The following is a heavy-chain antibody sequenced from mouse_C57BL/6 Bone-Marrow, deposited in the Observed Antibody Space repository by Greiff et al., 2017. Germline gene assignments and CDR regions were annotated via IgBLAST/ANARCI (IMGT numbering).Heavy chain of an antibody. CDR1: GFTFSSYA. J-gene: IGHJ2*01. CDR2: ISSGGDYI. D-gene: IGHD2-2*01. CDR3: TREGNGYDGGYYFDY. Sequence: EVKVVESGEGLVKPGGSLKLSCAASGFTFSSYAMSWVRQTPEKRLEWVAYISSGGDYIYYADTVKGRFTISRDNARNTLYLQMSSLKSEDTAMYYCTREGNGYDGGYYFDYWGQGTTLTVSS. V-gene: IGHV5-9-1*02.